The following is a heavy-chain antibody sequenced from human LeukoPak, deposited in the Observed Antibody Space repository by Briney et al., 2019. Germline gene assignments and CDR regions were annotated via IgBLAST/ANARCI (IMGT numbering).Heavy chain of an antibody. CDR1: GFTVSSNY. CDR3: ARVTRYSYGFDY. D-gene: IGHD5-18*01. CDR2: IYSGGST. J-gene: IGHJ4*02. V-gene: IGHV3-53*01. Sequence: SGGSLRLSCAASGFTVSSNYMSWVRQAPGKGLEWVSVIYSGGSTYYADSVKGRFTISRDNSKNTLYLQMNSLRAEDTAVYYCARVTRYSYGFDYWGQGTLVTVSS.